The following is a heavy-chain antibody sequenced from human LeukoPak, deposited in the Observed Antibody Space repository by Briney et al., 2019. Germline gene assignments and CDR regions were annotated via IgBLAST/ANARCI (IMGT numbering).Heavy chain of an antibody. CDR2: IKQDGSEK. CDR3: ARDTTTYCSSTSCYRKVSWFDP. CDR1: GFTFSSYS. D-gene: IGHD2-2*01. J-gene: IGHJ5*02. V-gene: IGHV3-7*01. Sequence: GGSLRLSCAASGFTFSSYSMNWVRQAPGKGLEWVANIKQDGSEKYYVDSVKGRFTISRDNAKNSLYLQMNSLRAEDTAVYYCARDTTTYCSSTSCYRKVSWFDPWGQGTLVTVSS.